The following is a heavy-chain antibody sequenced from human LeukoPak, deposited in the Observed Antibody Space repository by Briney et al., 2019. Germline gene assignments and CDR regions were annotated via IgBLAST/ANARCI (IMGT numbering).Heavy chain of an antibody. CDR2: IIPIFGTA. V-gene: IGHV1-69*05. Sequence: SVKVSCKASGYTFISYGISWVRQAPGQGLEWMGGIIPIFGTANYAQKFQGRVTITTDESTSTAYMELSSLRSEDTAVYYCARGKPGEWLLPDAFDIWGQGTMVTVSS. CDR1: GYTFISYG. CDR3: ARGKPGEWLLPDAFDI. D-gene: IGHD3-3*01. J-gene: IGHJ3*02.